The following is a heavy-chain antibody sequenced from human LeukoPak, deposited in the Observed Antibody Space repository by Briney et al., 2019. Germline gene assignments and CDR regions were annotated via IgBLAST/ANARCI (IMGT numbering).Heavy chain of an antibody. J-gene: IGHJ4*02. CDR2: ISYDGSNK. CDR1: GFTFSSYA. D-gene: IGHD6-13*01. Sequence: PGGSLRLSCAASGFTFSSYAMHWVRQAPGKGLEWVAVISYDGSNKYYADSVKGRFTISRDNSKNTLYLQMNSLRAEDTAVYYCAREGSSWPYFDYWGQGTLVTVSS. CDR3: AREGSSWPYFDY. V-gene: IGHV3-30*04.